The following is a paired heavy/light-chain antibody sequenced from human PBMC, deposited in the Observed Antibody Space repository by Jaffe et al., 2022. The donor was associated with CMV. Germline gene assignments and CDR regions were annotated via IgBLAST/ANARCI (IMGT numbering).Heavy chain of an antibody. Sequence: EVQLVESGGGLVKPGGSLRLSCAASGFTFSSYSMNWVRQAPGKGLEWVSSISSSSSYIYYADSVKGRFTISRDNAKNSLYLQMNSLRAEDTAVYYCARDQGGRHYDSSGYYPGLYYYYYMDVWGKGTTVTVSS. CDR3: ARDQGGRHYDSSGYYPGLYYYYYMDV. J-gene: IGHJ6*03. V-gene: IGHV3-21*01. CDR1: GFTFSSYS. D-gene: IGHD3-22*01. CDR2: ISSSSSYI.
Light chain of an antibody. J-gene: IGLJ1*01. CDR1: SLRSYY. Sequence: SSELTQDPAVSVALGQTVRITCQGDSLRSYYASWYQQKPGQAPVLVIYGKNNRPSGIPDRFSGSSSGNTASLTITGAQAEDEADYYCNSRDSSGNRFYVFGTGTKVTVL. V-gene: IGLV3-19*01. CDR3: NSRDSSGNRFYV. CDR2: GKN.